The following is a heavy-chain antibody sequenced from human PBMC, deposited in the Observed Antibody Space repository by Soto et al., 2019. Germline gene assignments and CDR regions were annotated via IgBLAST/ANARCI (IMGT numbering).Heavy chain of an antibody. Sequence: QVQLVESGGGVVQPGRSLRLSCAASGFTFSSYGMHWVRQAPGKGLEWVAVISYDGSNKYYADSVKGRFTISRDNSKNTRYLQMNSLRAEDTAVYYCAKGLGARHPTDAFDIWGQGTMVTVSS. V-gene: IGHV3-30*18. CDR2: ISYDGSNK. CDR3: AKGLGARHPTDAFDI. D-gene: IGHD3-3*01. J-gene: IGHJ3*02. CDR1: GFTFSSYG.